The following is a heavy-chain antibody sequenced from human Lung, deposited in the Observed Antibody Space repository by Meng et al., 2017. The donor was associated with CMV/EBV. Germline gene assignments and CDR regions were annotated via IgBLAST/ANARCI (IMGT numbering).Heavy chain of an antibody. CDR3: AKDPVPAALYYFDY. CDR2: ISGSGGST. V-gene: IGHV3-23*01. J-gene: IGHJ4*02. D-gene: IGHD2-2*01. Sequence: GESXKISCAASGFTFSSYAMSWVRQAPGKGLEWVSAISGSGGSTYYADSVKGRFTISRDNSKNTLYLQMNSLRAEDTAVYYCAKDPVPAALYYFDYWGQGTXVTVSS. CDR1: GFTFSSYA.